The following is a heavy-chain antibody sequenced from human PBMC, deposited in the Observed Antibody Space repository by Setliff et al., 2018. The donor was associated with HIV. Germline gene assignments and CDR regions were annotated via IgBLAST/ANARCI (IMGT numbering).Heavy chain of an antibody. Sequence: GAGDKVPYKPSGETFINNYIHWVRQAPGQGLVWMGLINPTDDITFYPQKFQARVTMTRDTSTSTVYLELRSLRSEATAVYFCASKGGSENYPDSDAFDIWGQGTLVTVSS. CDR1: GETFINNY. V-gene: IGHV1-46*01. J-gene: IGHJ3*02. D-gene: IGHD3-10*01. CDR3: ASKGGSENYPDSDAFDI. CDR2: INPTDDIT.